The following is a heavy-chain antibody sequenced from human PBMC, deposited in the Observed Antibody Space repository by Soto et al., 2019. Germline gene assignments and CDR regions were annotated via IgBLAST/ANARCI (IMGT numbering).Heavy chain of an antibody. CDR2: ISAYNGNT. D-gene: IGHD2-21*02. CDR1: GYTFTSYG. CDR3: AGDAYCGGDCDTGVYFQH. J-gene: IGHJ1*01. V-gene: IGHV1-18*01. Sequence: QVQLVQSGAEVKKPGASGKVSCRASGYTFTSYGISWVRQAPGQGLEWMGWISAYNGNTNYAQKLQGRVTMTADTTTSTADMERRSLRADDTAVYYCAGDAYCGGDCDTGVYFQHWGQGTLVTVSS.